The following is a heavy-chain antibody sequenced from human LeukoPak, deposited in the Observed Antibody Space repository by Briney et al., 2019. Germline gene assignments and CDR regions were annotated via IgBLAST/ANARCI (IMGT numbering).Heavy chain of an antibody. Sequence: PGGSLRLSCAASGFTFSSYAMSWVRQAPGKGLEWVSAISGSGGSTYYADSVKGRFTISRDNSKNTLYLQMNSLGAEDTAVYYCACASIAAENYYYYYGMDVWGQGTTVTVSS. CDR1: GFTFSSYA. J-gene: IGHJ6*02. V-gene: IGHV3-23*01. CDR3: ACASIAAENYYYYYGMDV. D-gene: IGHD6-13*01. CDR2: ISGSGGST.